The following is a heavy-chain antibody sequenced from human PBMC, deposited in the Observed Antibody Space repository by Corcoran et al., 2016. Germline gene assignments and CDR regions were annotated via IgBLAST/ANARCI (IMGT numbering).Heavy chain of an antibody. V-gene: IGHV4-34*01. J-gene: IGHJ4*02. Sequence: QVQLQQWGAGLLKPSETLSLTCAVYGGSFSGYYWSWIRQPPGKGLEWIGEINHSGSTNYNPSLKSRVTISVDTSKNQLSLKLSSVTAADPAVYYCASRRKSGGWPRFDYWGQGTLVTVAS. CDR1: GGSFSGYY. CDR2: INHSGST. CDR3: ASRRKSGGWPRFDY. D-gene: IGHD6-19*01.